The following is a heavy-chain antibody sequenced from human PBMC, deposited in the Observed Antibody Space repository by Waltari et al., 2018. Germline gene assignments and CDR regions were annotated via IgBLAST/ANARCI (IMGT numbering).Heavy chain of an antibody. CDR2: IIPILGIA. Sequence: QVQLVQSGAEVKKPGSSVKVSCKASGGTFSSYAISWVRQAPGQGLEWMGGIIPILGIANYAQKFQGRVTITADESTSTAYMELSSLRSEDTAVYYCARALYDSSGYSPLYYYMDVWGKGTTVTVSS. D-gene: IGHD3-22*01. CDR1: GGTFSSYA. V-gene: IGHV1-69*04. J-gene: IGHJ6*03. CDR3: ARALYDSSGYSPLYYYMDV.